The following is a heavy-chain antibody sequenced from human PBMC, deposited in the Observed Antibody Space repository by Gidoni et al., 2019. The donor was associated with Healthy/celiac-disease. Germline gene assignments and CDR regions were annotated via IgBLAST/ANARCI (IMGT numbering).Heavy chain of an antibody. J-gene: IGHJ3*02. CDR1: GYTFTSYG. Sequence: QVQLVQSGAEVKKPGASVKVPCKASGYTFTSYGISWVRQAPGQGLEWMGWISAYNGNTNYAQKLQGRVTMTTDTSTSTAYMELRSLRSDDTAVYYCARDPSTAYYYDSRAGAFDIWGQGTMVTVSS. CDR3: ARDPSTAYYYDSRAGAFDI. CDR2: ISAYNGNT. D-gene: IGHD3-22*01. V-gene: IGHV1-18*01.